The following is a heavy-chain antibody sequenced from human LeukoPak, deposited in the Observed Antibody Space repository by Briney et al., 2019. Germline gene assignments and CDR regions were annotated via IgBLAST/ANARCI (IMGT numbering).Heavy chain of an antibody. V-gene: IGHV5-51*01. CDR3: ARRGPNAPFDY. Sequence: GESLKISCKGSGYSFANYSIGWVRQMPGKGLEWMGIIYPGDSDTRYRPSFQGQVTISADKSISTAYLQWSTLKASDTAMYYCARRGPNAPFDYWGQGTLVTVSS. CDR2: IYPGDSDT. CDR1: GYSFANYS. D-gene: IGHD2-8*01. J-gene: IGHJ4*02.